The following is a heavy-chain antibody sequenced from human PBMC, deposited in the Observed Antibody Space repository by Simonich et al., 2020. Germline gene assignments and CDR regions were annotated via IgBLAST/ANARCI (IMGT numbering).Heavy chain of an antibody. Sequence: QVQLVESGGGVVQPGRSLRLSCAASGFTFSSYGMHWVRQAPGKGLEWVAVIWYDVSNKYYADSVKGRFTISGDNSKITLYLQMNSLRAEDTAVYYCARDRYCSGGSCYYFDYWGQGTLVTVSS. CDR2: IWYDVSNK. D-gene: IGHD2-15*01. V-gene: IGHV3-33*01. CDR3: ARDRYCSGGSCYYFDY. J-gene: IGHJ4*02. CDR1: GFTFSSYG.